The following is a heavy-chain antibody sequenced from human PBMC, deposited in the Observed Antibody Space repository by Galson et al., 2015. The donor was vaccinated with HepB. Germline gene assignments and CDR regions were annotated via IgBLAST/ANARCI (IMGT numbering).Heavy chain of an antibody. Sequence: SLRLSCAASGFTFDDYAMHWVRQAPGKGLEWVSGISWNSGSIGYADSVKGRFTISRDNAKNSLYLQMNSLRAEDTALYYCAKCKGRQLHIRPIDYWGQGTLVTVSS. J-gene: IGHJ4*02. CDR3: AKCKGRQLHIRPIDY. CDR2: ISWNSGSI. V-gene: IGHV3-9*01. CDR1: GFTFDDYA. D-gene: IGHD2-2*01.